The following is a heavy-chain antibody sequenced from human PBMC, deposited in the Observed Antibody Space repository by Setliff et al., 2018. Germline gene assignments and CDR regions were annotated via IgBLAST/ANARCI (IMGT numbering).Heavy chain of an antibody. J-gene: IGHJ3*01. Sequence: GGSLRLSCAASGFTFSGSAMHWVRQASGKGLEWVGRIGSRPDNYATAYAASVKGRFTISRDDSKNTLYLQMSSLKTEDTAMYYCTTDRAACSGSSCYNGFDVWGQGTMVTVSS. V-gene: IGHV3-73*01. CDR2: IGSRPDNYAT. D-gene: IGHD2-2*02. CDR1: GFTFSGSA. CDR3: TTDRAACSGSSCYNGFDV.